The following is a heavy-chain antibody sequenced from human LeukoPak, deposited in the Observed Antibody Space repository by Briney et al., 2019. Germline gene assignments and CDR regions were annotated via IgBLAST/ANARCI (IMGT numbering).Heavy chain of an antibody. CDR3: ARDRGWLHYYDNSGYHFDY. J-gene: IGHJ4*02. V-gene: IGHV4-30-4*01. D-gene: IGHD3-22*01. CDR1: GGSISGDYY. CDR2: IYYSGST. Sequence: SETQSLTCTVSGGSISGDYYWSWIRQPPGKGLEWIGYIYYSGSTYYHPSLKSRVTISVDTSKNQFSLKLSSVTAADTAVYYCARDRGWLHYYDNSGYHFDYWGQGTLVTVSS.